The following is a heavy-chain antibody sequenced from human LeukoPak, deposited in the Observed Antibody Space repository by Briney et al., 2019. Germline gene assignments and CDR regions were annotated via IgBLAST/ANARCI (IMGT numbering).Heavy chain of an antibody. CDR1: GFTVSTNY. D-gene: IGHD3-10*01. J-gene: IGHJ4*02. V-gene: IGHV3-66*01. CDR3: ASILRSSSGYYFDY. CDR2: IYSGDTT. Sequence: GGSLRLSCAASGFTVSTNYMSWVRQAPGKGLEWVSVIYSGDTTFYADSARGKFTISRDNSKNTLYLQMNRLRAEDTAVYYCASILRSSSGYYFDYWGQGTLVTVSS.